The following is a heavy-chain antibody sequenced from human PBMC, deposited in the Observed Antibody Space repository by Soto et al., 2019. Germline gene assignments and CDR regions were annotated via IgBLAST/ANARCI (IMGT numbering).Heavy chain of an antibody. CDR3: ARGWFGPDV. CDR2: IDNAGTDS. V-gene: IGHV3-74*01. D-gene: IGHD3-10*01. Sequence: EVQLVESGGGLVQPGGSLRLSCAASGFTLSGRSMHWVRQAPGKGLVWVSGIDNAGTDSTYADSVKGRFTNSRDNAKNMLYLQMNSLRVEDTAVYYCARGWFGPDVWGKGTTGTVSS. CDR1: GFTLSGRS. J-gene: IGHJ6*04.